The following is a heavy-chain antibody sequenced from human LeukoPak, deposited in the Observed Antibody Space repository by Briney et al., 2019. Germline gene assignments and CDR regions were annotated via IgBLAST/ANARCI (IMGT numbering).Heavy chain of an antibody. CDR2: INPNSGGT. CDR3: AIPYSSACFDY. Sequence: ASVKVSRKASGYTFTGYYMHWVRQAPGQGLEWMGRINPNSGGTNYAQKFQGRVTMTRDTSISTAYMELSRLRSDDTAVYYCAIPYSSACFDYWGQGTLVTVSS. D-gene: IGHD6-19*01. CDR1: GYTFTGYY. J-gene: IGHJ4*02. V-gene: IGHV1-2*06.